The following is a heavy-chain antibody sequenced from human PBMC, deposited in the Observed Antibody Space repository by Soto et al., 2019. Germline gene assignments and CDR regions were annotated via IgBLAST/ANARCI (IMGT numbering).Heavy chain of an antibody. J-gene: IGHJ4*02. CDR3: TTFRAYGDYYFDY. CDR2: IKSKTDGGTT. Sequence: GGSLRLSCAASGFTFSNSWMSWFRQAPGKGLEWVGLIKSKTDGGTTDYAAPVKGRFTISRDDSKNTLYLQMNSLKTEDTAVYYCTTFRAYGDYYFDYWGQGTLVTVSS. V-gene: IGHV3-15*01. D-gene: IGHD4-17*01. CDR1: GFTFSNSW.